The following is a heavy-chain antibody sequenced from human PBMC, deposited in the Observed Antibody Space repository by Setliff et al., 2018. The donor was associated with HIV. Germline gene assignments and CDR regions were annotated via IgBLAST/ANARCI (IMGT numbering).Heavy chain of an antibody. CDR1: GYSISSGYY. V-gene: IGHV4-38-2*01. Sequence: SETLSLTCAVSGYSISSGYYWGWIRQPPGKGLEWIGSIYHSESTNYNPSLKSRVTTSVDTSKNQFALNLTSVTAAGTAVYFCARTLEAATMVSLYYHYYYYMDVWGKGTTVTVSS. J-gene: IGHJ6*03. D-gene: IGHD3-10*01. CDR3: ARTLEAATMVSLYYHYYYYMDV. CDR2: IYHSEST.